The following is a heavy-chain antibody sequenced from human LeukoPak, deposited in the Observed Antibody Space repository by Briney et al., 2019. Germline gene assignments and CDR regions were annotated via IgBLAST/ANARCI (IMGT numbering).Heavy chain of an antibody. V-gene: IGHV3-23*01. CDR2: ITGKGSQT. D-gene: IGHD5-24*01. Sequence: GGSLRLSCAASGFTFSSYATNWVRQAPGKGLEWVSSITGKGSQTYYADSVKGRLIISRDNSKSTLCLQMNSLRADDTAVYYCARGGNYRQDFDYWGQGTLVTVSS. J-gene: IGHJ4*02. CDR3: ARGGNYRQDFDY. CDR1: GFTFSSYA.